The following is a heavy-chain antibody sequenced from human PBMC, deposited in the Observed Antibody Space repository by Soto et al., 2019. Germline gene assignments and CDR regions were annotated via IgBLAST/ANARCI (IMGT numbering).Heavy chain of an antibody. Sequence: SDSLSLTCTVSGGSISSYYWSWIRQPAGKGLEWIGRIYTSGSTNYNPSLKSRVTMSVDTSKNQFSLKLSSVTAADTAVYYCARDNCDFWSGYYTNNYYYSGMDVGGQGTTVTVSS. V-gene: IGHV4-4*07. CDR1: GGSISSYY. CDR3: ARDNCDFWSGYYTNNYYYSGMDV. CDR2: IYTSGST. J-gene: IGHJ6*02. D-gene: IGHD3-3*01.